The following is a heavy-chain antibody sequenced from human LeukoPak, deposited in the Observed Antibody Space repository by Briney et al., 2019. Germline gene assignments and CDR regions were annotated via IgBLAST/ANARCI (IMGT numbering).Heavy chain of an antibody. CDR2: IWYDGSNK. CDR3: AREHTAMVSPFDY. J-gene: IGHJ4*02. V-gene: IGHV3-33*01. Sequence: PGGSLRLSCAASGFTFSSYGMHWVRQAPGKGLEWVAVIWYDGSNKYYADSVKGRFTISRDNSKNTLYLQMNSLRAEDTAVYYCAREHTAMVSPFDYWGQGTLVTVSS. D-gene: IGHD5-18*01. CDR1: GFTFSSYG.